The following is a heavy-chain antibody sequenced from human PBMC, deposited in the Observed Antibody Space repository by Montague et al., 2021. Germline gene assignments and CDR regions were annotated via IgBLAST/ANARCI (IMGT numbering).Heavy chain of an antibody. J-gene: IGHJ6*02. V-gene: IGHV4-4*02. D-gene: IGHD2-15*01. CDR2: VYHTGST. CDR1: GDSINTPNW. Sequence: SETLSLTCAVSGDSINTPNWWTWVRQFPGKGLEWIREVYHTGSTNYKPSLKSRVTLSVAKSKNQFSLKMTSVTAADTAIYYCARRGGYSALQYSGWDVWGQGSTVTVSS. CDR3: ARRGGYSALQYSGWDV.